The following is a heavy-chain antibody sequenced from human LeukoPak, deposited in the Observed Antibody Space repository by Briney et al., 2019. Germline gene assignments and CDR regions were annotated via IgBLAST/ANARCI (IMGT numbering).Heavy chain of an antibody. D-gene: IGHD4-17*01. CDR2: IPYDGSNK. CDR1: GFTFSSYG. CDR3: AKIVSDYGDYFFDY. Sequence: GRSLTLSCAASGFTFSSYGMQWVRQAPGKGLEGVTVIPYDGSNKYYADSMKGRFTISRDNSKNTLYPQMNSLRAEDTAVYYCAKIVSDYGDYFFDYWGQGTLVTVSS. J-gene: IGHJ4*02. V-gene: IGHV3-30*18.